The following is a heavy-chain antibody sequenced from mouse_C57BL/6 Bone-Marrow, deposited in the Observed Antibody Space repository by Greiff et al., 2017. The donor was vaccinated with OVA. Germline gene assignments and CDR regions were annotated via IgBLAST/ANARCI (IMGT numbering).Heavy chain of an antibody. D-gene: IGHD1-3*01. Sequence: QVQLQQPGAELVRPGSSVKLSCKASGYTFTSYWMHWVKQRPIQGLEWIGNIDPSASETQYNPKFKEKAKLTVYKSSSTAYMQLSSLTSEDSAVYDCARGDIPQGSWFAYWGQGTLVTVSA. J-gene: IGHJ3*01. V-gene: IGHV1-52*01. CDR2: IDPSASET. CDR1: GYTFTSYW. CDR3: ARGDIPQGSWFAY.